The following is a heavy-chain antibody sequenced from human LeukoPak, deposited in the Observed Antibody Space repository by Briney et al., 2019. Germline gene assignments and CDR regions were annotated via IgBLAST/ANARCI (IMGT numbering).Heavy chain of an antibody. D-gene: IGHD2/OR15-2a*01. CDR3: ARIEYAFDI. CDR2: INHSGST. V-gene: IGHV4-34*01. J-gene: IGHJ3*02. CDR1: YY. Sequence: YYWSWIRQPPGKGLEWIGEINHSGSTNYNPSLKSRVTISVDTSKNQFSLKLSSVTAADTAVYYCARIEYAFDIWGQGTMVTVSS.